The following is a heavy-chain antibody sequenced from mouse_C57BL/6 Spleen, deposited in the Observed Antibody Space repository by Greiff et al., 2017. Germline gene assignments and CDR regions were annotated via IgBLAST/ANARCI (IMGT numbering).Heavy chain of an antibody. V-gene: IGHV5-6*01. D-gene: IGHD2-4*01. Sequence: EVKLVESGGDLVKPGGSLKLSCAASGFTFSSYGMSWVRQTPDKRLEWVATISSGGSYTYYPDSVKGRFTISRDNAKNTLYLQMSSLKSEDTAMYYCAGGLRRGFDYWGQGTTLTVSS. J-gene: IGHJ2*01. CDR1: GFTFSSYG. CDR3: AGGLRRGFDY. CDR2: ISSGGSYT.